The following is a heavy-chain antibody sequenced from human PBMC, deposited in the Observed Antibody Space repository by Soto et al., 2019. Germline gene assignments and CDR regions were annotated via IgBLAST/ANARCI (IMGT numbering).Heavy chain of an antibody. J-gene: IGHJ4*02. CDR1: GWSFSGYY. D-gene: IGHD3-3*01. CDR3: ARGQGFSGVDY. CDR2: INHRGST. V-gene: IGHV4-34*01. Sequence: PSETLSLTCAVYGWSFSGYYWSWLGQPPGKGLEWIGEINHRGSTNYNPSLRRRVTFSVNTSKNQSPQKQSSVTAANTAVYYWARGQGFSGVDYWGQGTLVTVSS.